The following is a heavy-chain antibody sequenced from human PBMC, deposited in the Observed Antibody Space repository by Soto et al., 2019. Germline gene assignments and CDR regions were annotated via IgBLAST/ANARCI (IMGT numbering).Heavy chain of an antibody. D-gene: IGHD2-15*01. J-gene: IGHJ5*02. CDR1: GGSISSGNYY. CDR3: SRDKRRGCSGGNCYSSWFDP. V-gene: IGHV4-30-4*01. CDR2: MSYSGST. Sequence: SETLSLTCTVSGGSISSGNYYWSWIRQPPGKGLEWIGFMSYSGSTSYNESLKSRVTISVDTSKSQFSLNLSFVTAADTAVYFCSRDKRRGCSGGNCYSSWFDPWGQGTLVTVSS.